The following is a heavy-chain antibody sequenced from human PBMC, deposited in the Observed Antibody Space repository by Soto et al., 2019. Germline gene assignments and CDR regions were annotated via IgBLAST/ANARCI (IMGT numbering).Heavy chain of an antibody. CDR1: GFTFSATA. J-gene: IGHJ4*02. CDR2: IRSKGNTYAT. V-gene: IGHV3-73*01. CDR3: ASKSFSLLIDY. Sequence: EVQLVESGGGLVHPGESLRLSCATSGFTFSATAIHWVRQASGKGLEWVGRIRSKGNTYATAYAASVQGRFTISRDDSTNTAYLKMNRLKTEDTAVYYCASKSFSLLIDYWGQGTLVTVSS.